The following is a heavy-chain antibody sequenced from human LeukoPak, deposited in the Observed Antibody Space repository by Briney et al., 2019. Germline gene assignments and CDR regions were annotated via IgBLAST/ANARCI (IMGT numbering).Heavy chain of an antibody. Sequence: GGSLRLSCAASGFTFSSYAMHWVRQAPGKGLEWVAVISYDGSNKYYADSVKGRFTISRDNSKNTLYLQMNSLRAEDTAVYYCARDTYYDILTGYSPGSFDIWGQGTVVTVSS. J-gene: IGHJ3*02. CDR1: GFTFSSYA. CDR3: ARDTYYDILTGYSPGSFDI. CDR2: ISYDGSNK. V-gene: IGHV3-30-3*01. D-gene: IGHD3-9*01.